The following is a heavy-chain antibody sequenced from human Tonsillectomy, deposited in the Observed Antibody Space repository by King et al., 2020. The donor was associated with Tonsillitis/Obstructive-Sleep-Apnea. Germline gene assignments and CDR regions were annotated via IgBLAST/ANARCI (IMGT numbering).Heavy chain of an antibody. D-gene: IGHD1-14*01. CDR3: ARRGGGNRITGPKLAYYYFYMDV. Sequence: VQLVESGAEVKKPGESLKISCKGSGYSFTSYWIGWVRQMPGKGLEWMGIIYPGDSDTRYSPSFQGQVTISADKSISTAYLQWSSLKASDTAMYYCARRGGGNRITGPKLAYYYFYMDVWGKGTPVTVSS. CDR1: GYSFTSYW. J-gene: IGHJ6*03. CDR2: IYPGDSDT. V-gene: IGHV5-51*01.